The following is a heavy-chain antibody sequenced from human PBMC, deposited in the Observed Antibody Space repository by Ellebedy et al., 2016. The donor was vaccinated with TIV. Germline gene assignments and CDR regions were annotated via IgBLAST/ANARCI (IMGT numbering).Heavy chain of an antibody. D-gene: IGHD3-10*01. CDR1: GFTFSSYW. CDR3: VTSYMAFGGY. CDR2: IKQDGSEK. Sequence: GESLKISXAASGFTFSSYWMTWVRQAPGKGLEWVANIKQDGSEKYYVDSVKGRFTISRDNAKNSLFLQMNSLRAEDTALYYCVTSYMAFGGYWGQGTLVTVSS. V-gene: IGHV3-7*01. J-gene: IGHJ4*02.